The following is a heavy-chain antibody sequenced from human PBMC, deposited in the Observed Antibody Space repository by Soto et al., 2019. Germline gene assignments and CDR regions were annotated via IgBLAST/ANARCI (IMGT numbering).Heavy chain of an antibody. CDR2: ISSSGSTI. Sequence: PGGSLRLSCAASGFTFSDYYMSWIRQAPGKGLEWVSYISSSGSTIYYADSVKGRFTISRDNAKNSLYLQMNSLRAEDTAVYYCARDPPPDTYYYGMDVWGQGTTVTVLL. CDR1: GFTFSDYY. J-gene: IGHJ6*02. CDR3: ARDPPPDTYYYGMDV. V-gene: IGHV3-11*01.